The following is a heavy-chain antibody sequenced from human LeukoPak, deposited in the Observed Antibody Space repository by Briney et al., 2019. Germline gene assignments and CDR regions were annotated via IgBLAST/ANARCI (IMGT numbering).Heavy chain of an antibody. D-gene: IGHD4-17*01. V-gene: IGHV1-24*01. CDR1: GYILTELS. CDR3: ATDSVLDGDYYFDY. CDR2: FDPEDGET. J-gene: IGHJ4*02. Sequence: ASVKVSCKVSGYILTELSMHWVRQAPGKGLEWMGGFDPEDGETIYAQKFQGRVTMTEDTSTDTAYMELSSLRSEDTAVYYCATDSVLDGDYYFDYWGQGTLVTVSS.